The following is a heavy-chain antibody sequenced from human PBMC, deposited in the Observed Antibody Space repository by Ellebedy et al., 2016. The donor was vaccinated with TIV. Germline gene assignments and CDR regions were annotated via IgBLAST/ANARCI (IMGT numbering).Heavy chain of an antibody. CDR1: GIPFSSSG. J-gene: IGHJ4*02. CDR2: IRKRTNSYAT. D-gene: IGHD1-14*01. Sequence: GESLKISCAASGIPFSSSGMHWVRQASGKGLEWVGRIRKRTNSYATEYAASVKGRFTISRDDSKNTAYLQMNSLKIEDTAVYYCTGAITGGGYWGQGTLVTVSS. V-gene: IGHV3-73*01. CDR3: TGAITGGGY.